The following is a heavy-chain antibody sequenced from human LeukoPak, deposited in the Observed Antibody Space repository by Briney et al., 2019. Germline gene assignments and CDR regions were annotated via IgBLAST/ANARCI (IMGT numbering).Heavy chain of an antibody. Sequence: ETLSLTCAVYGGSFSGYYWSWVRQAPGKGLEWVSSISSSSSYIYYADSVKGRFTISRDNAKNSLYLQMNSLRAEDTAVYYCARDSVLDYWGQGTLVTVSS. V-gene: IGHV3-21*01. CDR3: ARDSVLDY. D-gene: IGHD1-14*01. J-gene: IGHJ4*02. CDR2: ISSSSSYI. CDR1: GGSFSGYY.